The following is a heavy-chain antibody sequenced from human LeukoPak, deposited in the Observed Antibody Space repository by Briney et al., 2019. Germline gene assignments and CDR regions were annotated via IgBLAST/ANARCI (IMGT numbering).Heavy chain of an antibody. CDR1: GFTFSSYG. CDR2: IRYDGSNK. Sequence: GGSLRLSCAASGFTFSSYGMHWVRQAPGKGLEWVTVIRYDGSNKYYADSVKGRFTISRDNSKNTLNLQMNSLRAEDTAVYYCAKVDGYYYDSSGYYPPSAWGQGTLVTVSS. D-gene: IGHD3-22*01. V-gene: IGHV3-30*02. J-gene: IGHJ5*02. CDR3: AKVDGYYYDSSGYYPPSA.